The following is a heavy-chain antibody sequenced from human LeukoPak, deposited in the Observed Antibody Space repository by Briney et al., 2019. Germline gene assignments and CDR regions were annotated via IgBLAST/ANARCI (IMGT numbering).Heavy chain of an antibody. V-gene: IGHV4-38-2*02. D-gene: IGHD6-13*01. J-gene: IGHJ3*02. CDR3: ARVGMGSSWYPGASNDAFDI. Sequence: PSETLSLTCTVSGYSISSGYYWGWIRQPPGKGLEWIGSIYHSGSTYYNPSLKSRVTISVDTSKNQFSLKLSSVTAADTAVYYCARVGMGSSWYPGASNDAFDIWGQGTMVTVSS. CDR1: GYSISSGYY. CDR2: IYHSGST.